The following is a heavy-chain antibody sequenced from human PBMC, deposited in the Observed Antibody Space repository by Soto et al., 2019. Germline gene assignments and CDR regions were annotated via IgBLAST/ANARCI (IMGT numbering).Heavy chain of an antibody. V-gene: IGHV3-53*04. Sequence: GGSLRLSCAASGFTVSSNYMSWVRQAPGKGLEWVSVIYSGGSTYYADSVKGRFTISRHNSKNTLYLQMNSLRAEDTAVYYCARGYSSGWYSPFDYWGQGTLVTVSS. J-gene: IGHJ4*02. CDR1: GFTVSSNY. CDR2: IYSGGST. CDR3: ARGYSSGWYSPFDY. D-gene: IGHD6-19*01.